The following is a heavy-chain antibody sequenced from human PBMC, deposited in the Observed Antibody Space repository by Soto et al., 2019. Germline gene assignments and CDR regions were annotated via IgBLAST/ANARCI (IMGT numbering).Heavy chain of an antibody. CDR3: ARDLGDYDFWSGYRKTRNYYYYMDV. J-gene: IGHJ6*03. V-gene: IGHV3-11*01. Sequence: GGSLRLSCAASGFTFSDYYMSWIRQAPGKGLEWVSYISSSGSTIYYADSVKGRFTISRANAKNSLYLQMNSLRAEDTAVYYCARDLGDYDFWSGYRKTRNYYYYMDVWGKGTTVTVSS. D-gene: IGHD3-3*01. CDR2: ISSSGSTI. CDR1: GFTFSDYY.